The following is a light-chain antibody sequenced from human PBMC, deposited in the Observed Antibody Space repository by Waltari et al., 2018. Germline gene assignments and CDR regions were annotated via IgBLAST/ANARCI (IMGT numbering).Light chain of an antibody. J-gene: IGKJ4*01. CDR2: KAS. Sequence: DIQMTQSPSTLSASVGDRVTITCRASQSISNWLAWYQQKPGKATKLLLYKASTLESGVPSRFSGSGSGTEFTLTISSLQPDDFATYYCQQYNSYSLLTFGGGTKVEIK. CDR3: QQYNSYSLLT. V-gene: IGKV1-5*03. CDR1: QSISNW.